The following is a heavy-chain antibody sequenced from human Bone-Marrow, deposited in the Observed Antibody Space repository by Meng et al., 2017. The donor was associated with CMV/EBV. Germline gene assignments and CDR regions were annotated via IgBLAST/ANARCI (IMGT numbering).Heavy chain of an antibody. J-gene: IGHJ4*02. D-gene: IGHD1-26*01. CDR3: ARGDEWELLYYFDY. V-gene: IGHV1-2*02. CDR2: INPNSGGT. Sequence: ASVKVSCKTSGYPFTTYYVHWVRQAPGQGLEWMGWINPNSGGTNYAQKFQGRVTMTRDTSISTAYMELSRLRSDDTAVYYCARGDEWELLYYFDYWGQGTLVNVDS. CDR1: GYPFTTYY.